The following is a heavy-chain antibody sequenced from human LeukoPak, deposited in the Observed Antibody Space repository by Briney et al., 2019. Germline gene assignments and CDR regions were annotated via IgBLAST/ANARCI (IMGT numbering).Heavy chain of an antibody. J-gene: IGHJ5*02. CDR3: AGLGSTVKGRIDP. Sequence: ASVKVSCRASGYHFTGYHVHWVRQAPGQGLEWMGRISTDSGDADIAQKFQGRVTMTRDTSISTAYMELSRLTSDDSAVYYCAGLGSTVKGRIDPWGQGTSVTVSS. CDR1: GYHFTGYH. CDR2: ISTDSGDA. V-gene: IGHV1-2*02. D-gene: IGHD5/OR15-5a*01.